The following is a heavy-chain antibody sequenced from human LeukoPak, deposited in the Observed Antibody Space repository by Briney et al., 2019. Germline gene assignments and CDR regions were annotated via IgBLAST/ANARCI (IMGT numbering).Heavy chain of an antibody. CDR2: IYYSGST. J-gene: IGHJ4*02. V-gene: IGHV4-59*01. CDR1: DGSISSYY. CDR3: ARLDSSGYGYFDS. D-gene: IGHD3-22*01. Sequence: SETLSLTCTVSDGSISSYYWNWIRQPPGKGLEWIGCIYYSGSTNYNPSLKSRVTISVDTSKNQFSLRLSSVTAADTAVNYCARLDSSGYGYFDSWGQGTLVTVSS.